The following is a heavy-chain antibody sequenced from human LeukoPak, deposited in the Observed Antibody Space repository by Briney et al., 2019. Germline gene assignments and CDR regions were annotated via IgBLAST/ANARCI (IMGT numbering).Heavy chain of an antibody. D-gene: IGHD4-17*01. J-gene: IGHJ4*02. CDR1: GYTFTSYY. CDR2: INPSGGST. CDR3: ARDGYGDYLFDY. V-gene: IGHV1-46*01. Sequence: ASVKISCKASGYTFTSYYMHWVRQAPGQGLEWMGIINPSGGSTSYAQKFQGRVTMTRDTSTSTVYMELSSLRSEDTAVYYCARDGYGDYLFDYWGQGTLVTVSS.